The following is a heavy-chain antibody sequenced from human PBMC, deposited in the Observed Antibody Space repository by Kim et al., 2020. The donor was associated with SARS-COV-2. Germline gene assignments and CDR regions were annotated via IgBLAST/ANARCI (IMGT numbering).Heavy chain of an antibody. D-gene: IGHD3-3*01. CDR2: IVVGSGNT. CDR3: AADHIWSGYYLSPYLDYGMDV. Sequence: SVKVSCKASGFTFTSSAVQWVRQARGQRLEWIGWIVVGSGNTTYAQKFQERVTITRDMSTSTAYMELSSLRSEDTAVYYCAADHIWSGYYLSPYLDYGMDVWGQGTTVTVSS. J-gene: IGHJ6*02. V-gene: IGHV1-58*01. CDR1: GFTFTSSA.